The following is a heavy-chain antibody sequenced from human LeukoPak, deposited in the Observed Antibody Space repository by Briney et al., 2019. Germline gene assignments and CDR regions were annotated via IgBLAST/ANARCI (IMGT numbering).Heavy chain of an antibody. CDR1: GGTFSSYA. CDR2: IIPILDIP. J-gene: IGHJ3*02. CDR3: ARGHTADDAFDI. Sequence: SVKVSCKASGGTFSSYAISWVRQAPGQGLEWMGRIIPILDIPNYAQKFQGRVTITADKSTSTAYMDLSSLRSEDTAVYYCARGHTADDAFDIWGQGTMVTVSS. V-gene: IGHV1-69*04.